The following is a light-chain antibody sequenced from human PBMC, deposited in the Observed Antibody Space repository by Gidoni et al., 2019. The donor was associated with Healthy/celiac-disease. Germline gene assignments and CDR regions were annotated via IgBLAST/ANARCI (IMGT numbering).Light chain of an antibody. CDR3: QQYGSSRWT. V-gene: IGKV3-20*01. J-gene: IGKJ1*01. Sequence: EIVLTQSPGTLSLSPGERATLSCRASQSVSSSYLAWYQQKPGQAPRLLIYGASIRATGIPDRFSGSGSGTDFTLTISRLEPEDFAVYYCQQYGSSRWTFGQGTKVEI. CDR1: QSVSSSY. CDR2: GAS.